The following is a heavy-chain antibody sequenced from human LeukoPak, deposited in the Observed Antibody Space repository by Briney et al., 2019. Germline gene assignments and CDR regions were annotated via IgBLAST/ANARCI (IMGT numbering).Heavy chain of an antibody. V-gene: IGHV4-61*08. Sequence: PSETLSLTCTVSGDPISSHSDYKWTWIRQAPGKGLEWIGYIYYSGSTNYNPSLRSRVTISVDTSKNQFSLKLTSVTAVDTAVYYCAREYSAFDFWGQGTLVTVSS. D-gene: IGHD5-12*01. CDR3: AREYSAFDF. CDR1: GDPISSHSDY. J-gene: IGHJ4*02. CDR2: IYYSGST.